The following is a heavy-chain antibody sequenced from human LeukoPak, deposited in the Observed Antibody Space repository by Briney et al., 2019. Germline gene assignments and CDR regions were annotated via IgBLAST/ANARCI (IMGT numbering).Heavy chain of an antibody. J-gene: IGHJ4*02. CDR3: ARGDPGSGSYIGY. CDR2: IIPIFGTA. V-gene: IGHV1-69*05. D-gene: IGHD3-10*01. CDR1: GGTFSSYA. Sequence: GASVKVSCKASGGTFSSYAISWVRQAPGQGLERMGGIIPIFGTANYAQKFQGRVTITTDESTSTAYMELSSLRSEDTAVYYCARGDPGSGSYIGYWGQGTLVTVSS.